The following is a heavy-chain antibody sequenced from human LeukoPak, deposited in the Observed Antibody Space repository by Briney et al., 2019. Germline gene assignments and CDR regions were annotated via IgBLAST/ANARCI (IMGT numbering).Heavy chain of an antibody. D-gene: IGHD6-19*01. Sequence: GGSLRLSCAASGFTFSSYAMHWVRQAPGKGLEWVAVISYDGSNKYYADSVKGRFTISRDNSKNTLYLQMNSLRAEDTAVYYCARDMTGSGWYYFDYWGQGTLVTVSS. V-gene: IGHV3-30*04. CDR2: ISYDGSNK. J-gene: IGHJ4*02. CDR1: GFTFSSYA. CDR3: ARDMTGSGWYYFDY.